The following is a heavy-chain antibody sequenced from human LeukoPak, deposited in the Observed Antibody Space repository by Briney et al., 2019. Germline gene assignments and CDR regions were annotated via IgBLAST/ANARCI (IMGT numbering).Heavy chain of an antibody. V-gene: IGHV1-69*04. CDR1: GGTFSSYA. CDR3: ARDRSGSYSSFGRFDY. Sequence: SVKVSCKASGGTFSSYAISWVRQAPGQGLEWMGRIIPIFGIANYAQKFQGRVTITGDKSTSTAYMELSSLRSEDTAVYYCARDRSGSYSSFGRFDYWGQGTLVTVSS. CDR2: IIPIFGIA. J-gene: IGHJ4*02. D-gene: IGHD1-26*01.